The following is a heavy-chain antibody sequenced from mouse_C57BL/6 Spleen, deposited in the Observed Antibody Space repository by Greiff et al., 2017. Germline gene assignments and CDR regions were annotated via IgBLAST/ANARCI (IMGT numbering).Heavy chain of an antibody. V-gene: IGHV5-16*01. D-gene: IGHD2-4*01. CDR2: INYDGSST. J-gene: IGHJ3*01. Sequence: DVHLVESEGGLVQPGSSMQLSCTASGFTFSDYYMAWVRQVPEKGLEWVANINYDGSSTYYLDSLKSRFIISRDTAKNILYLQMSSLKSDYTATYYCAREGDYDVEASWFAYWGQGTLVTVSA. CDR3: AREGDYDVEASWFAY. CDR1: GFTFSDYY.